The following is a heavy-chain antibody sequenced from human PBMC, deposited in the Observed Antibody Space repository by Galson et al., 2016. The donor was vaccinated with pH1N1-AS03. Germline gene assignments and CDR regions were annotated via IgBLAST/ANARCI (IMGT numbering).Heavy chain of an antibody. Sequence: SLRLSCAVSGFSVAKNYMSWVRQAPGKGLEWVSSIYTGGDTFYTDSVRGRFTISRDDSKNTLYLQMNSLRAADTAMYYCARVDSSTYSDGWVPFDYWGQGTLVTVSS. J-gene: IGHJ4*02. D-gene: IGHD5-24*01. CDR3: ARVDSSTYSDGWVPFDY. CDR2: IYTGGDT. CDR1: GFSVAKNY. V-gene: IGHV3-53*01.